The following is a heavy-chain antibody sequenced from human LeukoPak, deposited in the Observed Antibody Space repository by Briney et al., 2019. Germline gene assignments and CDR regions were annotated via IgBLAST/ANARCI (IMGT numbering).Heavy chain of an antibody. J-gene: IGHJ3*02. D-gene: IGHD3-22*01. CDR3: GRDRGYYDSSGSDQKAFDI. V-gene: IGHV3-53*01. Sequence: AGTLRLSCAASGFTVSSYYMSWIRQAPGKGLEWVSDIYTSGITYYADSVKGRFTISRDNSKNTLYLQMNNLRAEDTAVYYCGRDRGYYDSSGSDQKAFDIWGQGAMVTVSP. CDR2: IYTSGIT. CDR1: GFTVSSYY.